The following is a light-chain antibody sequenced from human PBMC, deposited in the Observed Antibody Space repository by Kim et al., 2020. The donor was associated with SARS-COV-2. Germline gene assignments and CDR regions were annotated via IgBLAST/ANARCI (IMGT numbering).Light chain of an antibody. Sequence: LTPGESATLSCRASQSASSTYLAWYQQKPGQAPRLRIYGASSRATGIPDRFSGSGSGTDFTLTISRLEPADFAVYYCQQYGSSPYTFGQGTKLEI. J-gene: IGKJ2*01. V-gene: IGKV3-20*01. CDR3: QQYGSSPYT. CDR1: QSASSTY. CDR2: GAS.